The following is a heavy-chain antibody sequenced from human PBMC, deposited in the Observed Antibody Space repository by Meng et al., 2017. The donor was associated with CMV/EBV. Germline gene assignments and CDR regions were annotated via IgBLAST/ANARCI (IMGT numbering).Heavy chain of an antibody. Sequence: GSLRLSCAVYGGSFSGYHWNWIRQPPGKGLECIGEINHSGTTVYSPSLRSRVTISIDRSKKQFSLRLNSVTAADTAVYYCARVTEGDWYFDLWGRGTLVTVSS. V-gene: IGHV4-34*01. D-gene: IGHD1-14*01. CDR3: ARVTEGDWYFDL. CDR1: GGSFSGYH. CDR2: INHSGTT. J-gene: IGHJ2*01.